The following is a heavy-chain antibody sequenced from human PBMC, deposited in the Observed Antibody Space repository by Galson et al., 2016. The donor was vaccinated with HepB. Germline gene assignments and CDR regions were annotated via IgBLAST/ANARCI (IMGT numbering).Heavy chain of an antibody. D-gene: IGHD3-10*01. V-gene: IGHV3-74*03. CDR3: ARDSGIGDSFEY. Sequence: SLRLSCAASGFGFSDSWMHWILQPPGKGLVWVARIKGDGVATYADSVEGRFSVSRDNAKKTVFLQMNSLRADDTAVYYCARDSGIGDSFEYWGRDPWSPSPQ. J-gene: IGHJ4*02. CDR2: IKGDGVA. CDR1: GFGFSDSW.